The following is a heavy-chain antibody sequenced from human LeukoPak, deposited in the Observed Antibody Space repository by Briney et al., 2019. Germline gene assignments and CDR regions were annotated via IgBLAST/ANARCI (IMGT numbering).Heavy chain of an antibody. Sequence: GGSLRLSCAASGFTFSSYAMHWVRQAPGKGLEWVAVISYDGSNKYYADSVKGRLTISRDNSKNTLYLQMNSLRAEDTAVYYCARGSTIFGVVIMALDYWGQGTLVTVSS. CDR2: ISYDGSNK. CDR3: ARGSTIFGVVIMALDY. D-gene: IGHD3-3*01. J-gene: IGHJ4*02. V-gene: IGHV3-30-3*01. CDR1: GFTFSSYA.